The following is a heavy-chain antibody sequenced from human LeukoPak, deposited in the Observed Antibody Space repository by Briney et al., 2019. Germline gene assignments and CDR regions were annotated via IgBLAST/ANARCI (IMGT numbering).Heavy chain of an antibody. D-gene: IGHD3-22*01. Sequence: GGSLRLSCAASGFTFSSYSMNWVRQAPGKGLEWVSTISYSGGATYYADSVQGRFTISRDNSKNTLYLQMDCLRAEDTAIYYCAKARSGYGLDNWGQGTLVTVSS. CDR3: AKARSGYGLDN. CDR1: GFTFSSYS. V-gene: IGHV3-23*01. J-gene: IGHJ4*02. CDR2: ISYSGGAT.